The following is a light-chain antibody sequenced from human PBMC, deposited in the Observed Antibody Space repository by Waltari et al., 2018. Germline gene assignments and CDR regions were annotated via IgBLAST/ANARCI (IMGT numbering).Light chain of an antibody. CDR3: QQYYSRQT. CDR1: QSVLYRSNDMNY. Sequence: DIVMTQSPDSLAVSLGERATIHCKSSQSVLYRSNDMNYLAWYQQKPGQPPKLLIHWATTRESGVPDRFSGSGSGSDFTLTISSLQAEDVGVYYCQQYYSRQTFGQGTKVEIK. CDR2: WAT. V-gene: IGKV4-1*01. J-gene: IGKJ1*01.